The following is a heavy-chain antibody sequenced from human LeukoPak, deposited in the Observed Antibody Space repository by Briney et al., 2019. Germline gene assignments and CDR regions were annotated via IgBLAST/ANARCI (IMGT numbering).Heavy chain of an antibody. V-gene: IGHV3-23*01. Sequence: GGSLRLSCAASGFTFSNYAMSWDRQAPGKGLEWVSGISGSAGSTYYADSVKGRFTISRDNSKNTLYLQMDSLTDDDTAVYYCAKKWGVGTTTLDYFDYWGQGTLVTVSS. CDR3: AKKWGVGTTTLDYFDY. CDR1: GFTFSNYA. D-gene: IGHD1-26*01. CDR2: ISGSAGST. J-gene: IGHJ4*02.